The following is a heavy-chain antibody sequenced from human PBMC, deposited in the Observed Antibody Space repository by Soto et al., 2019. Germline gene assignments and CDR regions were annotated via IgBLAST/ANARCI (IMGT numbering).Heavy chain of an antibody. CDR3: KSRDY. V-gene: IGHV3-53*04. CDR1: EFSVSDNY. J-gene: IGHJ4*02. CDR2: IFSGGST. Sequence: EVQLVESGGGFVQPGGSLRLACAASEFSVSDNYMNWVRQAPGKGLEWVSVIFSGGSTNYADSVKGRFTISRQKSENTLYLQMTRLRVEDTAVYYCKSRDYWGRGTLVTVSS.